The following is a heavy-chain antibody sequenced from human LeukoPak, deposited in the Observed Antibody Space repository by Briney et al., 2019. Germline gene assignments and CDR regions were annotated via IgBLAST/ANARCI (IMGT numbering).Heavy chain of an antibody. Sequence: GGSLRLSCAASGFTFSSYGMHWVRQAPGKGLEWVAVIWYDGSNKYYADSVKGRFTISRDNSKNTLYLQMNSLRAEDTAVYYCARDKKVRGVIHDYYYYYGMDVWGQGTTATVSS. V-gene: IGHV3-33*01. J-gene: IGHJ6*02. CDR2: IWYDGSNK. CDR3: ARDKKVRGVIHDYYYYYGMDV. D-gene: IGHD3-10*01. CDR1: GFTFSSYG.